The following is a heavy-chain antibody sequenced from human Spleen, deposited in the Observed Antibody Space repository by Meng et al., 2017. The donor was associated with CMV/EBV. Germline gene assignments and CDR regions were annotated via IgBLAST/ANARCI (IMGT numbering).Heavy chain of an antibody. D-gene: IGHD3-3*01. CDR3: ASPRFLEWSLLDF. V-gene: IGHV4-39*07. J-gene: IGHJ4*02. Sequence: SETLSLTCTVSGGSISSSSYYWGWIRQPPGKGLEWIGSIFYGGSTYYNPSLKSRVTISVDTSKNQVSLRLRSVTAADTALYYCASPRFLEWSLLDFWGQGALVTVSS. CDR1: GGSISSSSYY. CDR2: IFYGGST.